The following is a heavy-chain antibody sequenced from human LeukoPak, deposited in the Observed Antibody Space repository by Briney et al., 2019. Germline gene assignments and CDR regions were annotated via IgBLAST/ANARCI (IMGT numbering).Heavy chain of an antibody. CDR2: ITGSGGFK. CDR1: GFTFSSYS. D-gene: IGHD2-15*01. CDR3: ARDRGRYCSGGSCHSEPGY. Sequence: PRGSLRLSCAASGFTFSSYSMNWVRQAPGKGLEWVSSITGSGGFKYYADSLKGRFTISRDNAKNSLYLQMNSLRAEDTAIYYCARDRGRYCSGGSCHSEPGYWGQGTLVTVSS. V-gene: IGHV3-21*01. J-gene: IGHJ4*02.